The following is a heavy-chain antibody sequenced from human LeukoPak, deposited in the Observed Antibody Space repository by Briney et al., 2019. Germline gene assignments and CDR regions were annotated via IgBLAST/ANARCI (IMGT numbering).Heavy chain of an antibody. CDR2: IYFFGNA. Sequence: PSETLSLTCSVSGASIRTRPHYWGWIRQSPETGLEWIGSIYFFGNAYYRPSLLSRATISIDASKNHISLNLTSVTATDTAVYYCATHAEGSYFELWGQGTLVTVSS. J-gene: IGHJ4*02. CDR1: GASIRTRPHY. D-gene: IGHD6-19*01. CDR3: ATHAEGSYFEL. V-gene: IGHV4-39*01.